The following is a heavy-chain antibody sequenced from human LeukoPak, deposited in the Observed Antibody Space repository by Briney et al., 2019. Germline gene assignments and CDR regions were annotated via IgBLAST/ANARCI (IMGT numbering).Heavy chain of an antibody. CDR3: ARDGDIVATIGYFDY. CDR2: ISYDGSNK. CDR1: GFTFSSYA. V-gene: IGHV3-30-3*01. J-gene: IGHJ4*02. D-gene: IGHD5-12*01. Sequence: GRSLRLSCADSGFTFSSYAMHWVRQAPGKGLEWVAVISYDGSNKYYADSVKGRFTISRDNSKNTLYLQMNSLRAEDTAVYYCARDGDIVATIGYFDYWGQGTLVTVSS.